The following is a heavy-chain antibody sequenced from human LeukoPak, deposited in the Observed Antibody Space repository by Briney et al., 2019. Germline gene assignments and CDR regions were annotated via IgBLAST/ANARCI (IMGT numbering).Heavy chain of an antibody. J-gene: IGHJ4*02. CDR2: IYYSGST. D-gene: IGHD1-7*01. V-gene: IGHV4-59*01. CDR3: ARDGLGITGTGLDY. CDR1: GGSITNYF. Sequence: SSETLSLTCTVSGGSITNYFRSWIRQPPGKGLEWIGYIYYSGSTTYNPPLKNRVTISVDTSKNHFSLRLSSATAADTAVYYCARDGLGITGTGLDYWGQGVLVTVSS.